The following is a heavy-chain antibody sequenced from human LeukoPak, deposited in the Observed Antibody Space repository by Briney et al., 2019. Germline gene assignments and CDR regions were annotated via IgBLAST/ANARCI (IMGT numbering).Heavy chain of an antibody. CDR2: INPNSGDT. J-gene: IGHJ3*02. Sequence: ASVTVSCKASGYTFTGYYMHWVRQVPGQGLEWMGWINPNSGDTNFAQKFQGRVTMTRDTSISTAYMELSRLRSDDTAVYYCASLYYGVNSGYNAFDIWGQGTMVTVSS. CDR3: ASLYYGVNSGYNAFDI. CDR1: GYTFTGYY. V-gene: IGHV1-2*02. D-gene: IGHD4-23*01.